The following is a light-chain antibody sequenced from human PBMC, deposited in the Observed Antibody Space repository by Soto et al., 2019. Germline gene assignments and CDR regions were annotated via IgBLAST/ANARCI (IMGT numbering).Light chain of an antibody. V-gene: IGKV1-27*01. J-gene: IGKJ3*01. Sequence: DIQMTQSPSSLSASVGDRVTITCRASQGISNYLAWYQQKPGKVPKLLIYAASTLQSGVPSRFSGSGSGTDFNLTISSLQPEDVATYYCQKYNSAPPGATFGPGTKVDIK. CDR3: QKYNSAPPGAT. CDR1: QGISNY. CDR2: AAS.